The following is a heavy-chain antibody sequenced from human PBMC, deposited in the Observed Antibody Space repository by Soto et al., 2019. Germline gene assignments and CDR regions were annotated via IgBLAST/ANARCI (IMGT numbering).Heavy chain of an antibody. Sequence: GALRRSCSAYGFTFSNYGMHWVRQAPGKGLEWVAIIWHYGNNKYYADSVRVRFIISRDNSKNRLYLQMNSLRAEDTAVYYCESDIVGASESYGLDVWGQGTQVTVYS. J-gene: IGHJ6*02. CDR1: GFTFSNYG. CDR3: ESDIVGASESYGLDV. D-gene: IGHD1-26*01. V-gene: IGHV3-33*01. CDR2: IWHYGNNK.